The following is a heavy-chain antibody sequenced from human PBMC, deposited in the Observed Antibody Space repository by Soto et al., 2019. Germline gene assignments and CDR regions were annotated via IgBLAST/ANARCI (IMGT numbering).Heavy chain of an antibody. Sequence: PSETLSLTCTVSGGSVSSGSYYWSWIRQPPGKGLEWIGYIYYSGSTNYNPSLKSRVTISVDTSKNQFSLKLSSVTAADTAVYYCARDRVESGYPEYFQHWGQGTLVTVSS. V-gene: IGHV4-61*01. CDR3: ARDRVESGYPEYFQH. D-gene: IGHD3-22*01. J-gene: IGHJ1*01. CDR1: GGSVSSGSYY. CDR2: IYYSGST.